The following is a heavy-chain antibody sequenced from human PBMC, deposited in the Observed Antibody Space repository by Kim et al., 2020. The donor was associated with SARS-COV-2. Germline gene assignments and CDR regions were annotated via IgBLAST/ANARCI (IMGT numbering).Heavy chain of an antibody. Sequence: SETLSLTCTVSGGSISSYYWSWIRQPPGKGLEWIGYIYYSGSTNYNPSLKSRVTISVDTSKNQFSLKLSSVTAADTAVYYCARDFIPDYGGNSGAFDIWGQGTMVTVSS. J-gene: IGHJ3*02. CDR3: ARDFIPDYGGNSGAFDI. D-gene: IGHD4-17*01. CDR2: IYYSGST. CDR1: GGSISSYY. V-gene: IGHV4-59*01.